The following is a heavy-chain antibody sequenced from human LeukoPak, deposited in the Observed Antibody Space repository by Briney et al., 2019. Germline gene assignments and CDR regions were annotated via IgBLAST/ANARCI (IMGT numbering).Heavy chain of an antibody. Sequence: SVKVSCKASGGTFSNYAISWVRQAPGQGLEWMGRIIPILGIANYAQKFQGRVTITADKSTSTAYMELSSLRSEDTVVYYCARMGATTSAFDIWGQGTMVTVSS. CDR2: IIPILGIA. D-gene: IGHD1-26*01. CDR1: GGTFSNYA. CDR3: ARMGATTSAFDI. V-gene: IGHV1-69*04. J-gene: IGHJ3*02.